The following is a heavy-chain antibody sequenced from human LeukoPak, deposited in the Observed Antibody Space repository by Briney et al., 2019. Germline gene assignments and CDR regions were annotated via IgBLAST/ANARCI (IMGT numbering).Heavy chain of an antibody. CDR1: GYTFTSYD. Sequence: GASVKVSCKASGYTFTSYDINWVRQATGQGLEWMGWMNPNSGNTNYAQKFQGRVTMTRDTSISTAYMELSRPRSDDTAVYYCARGGVAAAGTAGRRFDPWGQGTLVTVSS. D-gene: IGHD6-13*01. J-gene: IGHJ5*02. CDR2: MNPNSGNT. CDR3: ARGGVAAAGTAGRRFDP. V-gene: IGHV1-8*01.